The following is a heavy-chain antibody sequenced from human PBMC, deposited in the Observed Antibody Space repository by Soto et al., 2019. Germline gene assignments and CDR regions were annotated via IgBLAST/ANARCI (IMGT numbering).Heavy chain of an antibody. CDR3: TRDLFSYDYSGILWFDP. Sequence: EVQLVESGGGLVQPGGSLKLSCAASGFAFSGSAMYWVRQASGKGPEWVGRIRSKGHNYATEYVASVKGRFTISRDDSKNTAYLQMNSLQTEDTAVYYCTRDLFSYDYSGILWFDPWGQGTLVTVSS. CDR2: IRSKGHNYAT. J-gene: IGHJ5*02. D-gene: IGHD3-16*01. V-gene: IGHV3-73*02. CDR1: GFAFSGSA.